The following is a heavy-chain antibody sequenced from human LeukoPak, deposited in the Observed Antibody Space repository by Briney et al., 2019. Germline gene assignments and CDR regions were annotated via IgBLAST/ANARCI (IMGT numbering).Heavy chain of an antibody. V-gene: IGHV3-30-3*01. J-gene: IGHJ4*02. Sequence: PGGSLRLSCAASGFTFSSYAMHWVRQAPGKGLEWVAVISYDGSNKYYADSVKGRFTISRDNSKNTLYLQMNSLRAEDTAVYYCARGIEAAGLIDYWGQGTLVTVSS. CDR2: ISYDGSNK. CDR1: GFTFSSYA. D-gene: IGHD6-13*01. CDR3: ARGIEAAGLIDY.